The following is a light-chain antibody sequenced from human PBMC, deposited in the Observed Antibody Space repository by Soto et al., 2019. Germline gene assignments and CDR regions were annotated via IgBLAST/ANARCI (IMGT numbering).Light chain of an antibody. CDR2: AAS. J-gene: IGKJ1*01. V-gene: IGKV3-20*01. CDR3: QQHGTLPWT. CDR1: QSVRSGY. Sequence: EIVLTQSPGTLSLSPGETATLSCRASQSVRSGYLAWFQQKPGQAPRLLINAASSRATGIPDRFSGSASGTDFTLTISRLEPGDFAVYYCQQHGTLPWTLGQGTKVDIK.